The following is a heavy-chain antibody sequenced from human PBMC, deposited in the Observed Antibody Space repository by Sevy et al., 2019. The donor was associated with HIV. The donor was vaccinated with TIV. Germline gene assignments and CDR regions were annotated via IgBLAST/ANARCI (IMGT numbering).Heavy chain of an antibody. J-gene: IGHJ4*02. CDR2: ISAYNGNT. CDR3: AREPQYYYDSSGYLPFDY. D-gene: IGHD3-22*01. CDR1: GYTFTSYG. Sequence: ASVKVSCKASGYTFTSYGISWVRQAPGQGLEWMGCISAYNGNTNYAQKLQGRVTMTTDTSTSTAYMELRSLRSDDTAVYYCAREPQYYYDSSGYLPFDYWGQGTLVTVSS. V-gene: IGHV1-18*01.